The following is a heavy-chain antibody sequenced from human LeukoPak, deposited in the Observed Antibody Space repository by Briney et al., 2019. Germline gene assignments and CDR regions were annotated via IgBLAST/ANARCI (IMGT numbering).Heavy chain of an antibody. D-gene: IGHD3-22*01. J-gene: IGHJ4*02. CDR1: GGSISSGGYY. CDR3: ASWGRGYYSHDY. V-gene: IGHV4-30-2*01. CDR2: IYHSGST. Sequence: SETLSLTCTVSGGSISSGGYYWSWIRQPPGKGLEWIGYIYHSGSTYYNPSLKSRVTISVDTSKNQFSLKLSSVTAADTAVYYCASWGRGYYSHDYWGQGTLVTVSS.